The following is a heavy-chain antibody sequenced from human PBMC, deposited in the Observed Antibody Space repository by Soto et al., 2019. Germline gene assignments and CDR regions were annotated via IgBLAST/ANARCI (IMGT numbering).Heavy chain of an antibody. CDR1: GYTFTSYA. D-gene: IGHD6-19*01. Sequence: GASVKVSCKASGYTFTSYAMHWVRQAPGQRLEWMGWINAGNGNTKYSQKFQGRVTITRDTSASTAYMELSSLRSEDTAVYYCARDHSSGWLPQRTYYFDYWGQGTLVTVSS. V-gene: IGHV1-3*01. CDR3: ARDHSSGWLPQRTYYFDY. CDR2: INAGNGNT. J-gene: IGHJ4*02.